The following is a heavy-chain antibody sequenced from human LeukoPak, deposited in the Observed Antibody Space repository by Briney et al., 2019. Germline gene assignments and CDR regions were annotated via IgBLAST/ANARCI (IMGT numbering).Heavy chain of an antibody. CDR1: RGTFSSYA. CDR3: ATDLIGEDFSYRI. J-gene: IGHJ3*02. Sequence: SVKVSCKASRGTFSSYAISWVRQAPGQGLEWMGGIIPILGTANYAQKFQGRVTITADEFTSTAYMELSSLRSEDTAVYYCATDLIGEDFSYRIWGQGTMVTVSS. V-gene: IGHV1-69*13. D-gene: IGHD2/OR15-2a*01. CDR2: IIPILGTA.